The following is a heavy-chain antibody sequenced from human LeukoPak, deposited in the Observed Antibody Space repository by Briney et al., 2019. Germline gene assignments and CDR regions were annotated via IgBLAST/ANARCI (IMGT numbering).Heavy chain of an antibody. V-gene: IGHV3-23*01. Sequence: GGSLGLSCAASGFTFSSYAMSWVRQAPGKGLEWVSAISGSGGSTYYADSVKGRFTISRDNSKNTLYLQMNSLRAEDAAVYYCAKRYNWNYDYWGQGTLVTVSS. D-gene: IGHD1-20*01. CDR2: ISGSGGST. J-gene: IGHJ4*02. CDR1: GFTFSSYA. CDR3: AKRYNWNYDY.